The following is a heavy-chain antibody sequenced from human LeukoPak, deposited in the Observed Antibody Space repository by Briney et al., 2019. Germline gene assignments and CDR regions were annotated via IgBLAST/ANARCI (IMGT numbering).Heavy chain of an antibody. CDR1: GGSFSGYY. V-gene: IGHV4-34*01. D-gene: IGHD3-22*01. CDR3: ARSLLLFSSGYPYYFDY. CDR2: IYYSGST. Sequence: SETLSLTCAVYGGSFSGYYWSWIRQPPGKGLEWIGSIYYSGSTYYNPSLKSRVTISVDTSKNQFSLKLSSVTAADTAVYYCARSLLLFSSGYPYYFDYWGQGTLVTVSS. J-gene: IGHJ4*02.